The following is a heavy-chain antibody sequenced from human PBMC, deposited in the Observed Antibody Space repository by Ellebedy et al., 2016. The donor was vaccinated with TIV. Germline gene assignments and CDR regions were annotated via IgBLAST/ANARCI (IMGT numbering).Heavy chain of an antibody. CDR1: GFTFNSYW. Sequence: PGGSLRLSCAASGFTFNSYWMSWVRQAPGKGLEWVANINQDGSEKYYADSVKGRFTISRDNSKNTVYLQMKSLRAEDTAVYYCARDRYYERLGVMMYYFDYWGQGTLVTVSS. CDR2: INQDGSEK. CDR3: ARDRYYERLGVMMYYFDY. J-gene: IGHJ4*02. V-gene: IGHV3-7*01. D-gene: IGHD3-22*01.